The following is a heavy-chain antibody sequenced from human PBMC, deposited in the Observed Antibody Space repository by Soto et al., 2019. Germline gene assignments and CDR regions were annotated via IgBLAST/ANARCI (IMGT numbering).Heavy chain of an antibody. CDR3: ARDRWLLRYFDY. J-gene: IGHJ4*02. CDR1: GGSISSGGYY. CDR2: IYYSGST. D-gene: IGHD3-22*01. V-gene: IGHV4-31*03. Sequence: PSETLSLTCTVSGGSISSGGYYWSWIRQHPGKGLEWIGYIYYSGSTYYNPSLKSRVTISVDTSKNQFSLKLSSVTAADTAVYYCARDRWLLRYFDYWGQGTLVTVSS.